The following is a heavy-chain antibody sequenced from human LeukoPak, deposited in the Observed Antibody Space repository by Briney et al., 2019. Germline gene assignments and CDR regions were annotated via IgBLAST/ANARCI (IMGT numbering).Heavy chain of an antibody. Sequence: GGSLRLSCTASGFTFGDYVMSWVRQAPGKGLEWVGFIRSRAYGGTTEYAASVKGRFIISRDDSKSIAYLQMNSLKTEDTAVYYCTRGKYYDFWSGYYPDYWGQGTLVTVSS. CDR3: TRGKYYDFWSGYYPDY. J-gene: IGHJ4*02. CDR1: GFTFGDYV. D-gene: IGHD3-3*01. V-gene: IGHV3-49*04. CDR2: IRSRAYGGTT.